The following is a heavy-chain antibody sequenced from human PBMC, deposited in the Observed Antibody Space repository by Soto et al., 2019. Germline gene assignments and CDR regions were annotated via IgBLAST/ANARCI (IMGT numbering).Heavy chain of an antibody. J-gene: IGHJ4*02. CDR1: GFTFTSYA. V-gene: IGHV3-23*01. CDR3: AKRRGAGGHFDC. D-gene: IGHD2-15*01. CDR2: VSSGGST. Sequence: EVQLLESGGGLVQPEGSLRLSCAASGFTFTSYAMGWVRQAPGKGLEWVSVVSSGGSTYYADSVTGRFTVSRDNSKNTLSMKVNSLRAEDTAVYYCAKRRGAGGHFDCWGQGALVTVSS.